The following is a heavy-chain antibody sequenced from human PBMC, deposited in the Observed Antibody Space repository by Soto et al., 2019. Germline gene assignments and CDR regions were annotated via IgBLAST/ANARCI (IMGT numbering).Heavy chain of an antibody. V-gene: IGHV1-18*01. CDR3: ARGNWNYFYYYGMDV. Sequence: QVQLVQSGAEVKKPGASVKVSCKASGYTFTSYGISWVRQAPGQGLEWMGWISAYNGNTNYAQKLQGRVTMTTDTTTSTAYRELRSLRSDDTAVYYCARGNWNYFYYYGMDVWGQGTTVTVSS. CDR1: GYTFTSYG. J-gene: IGHJ6*02. CDR2: ISAYNGNT. D-gene: IGHD1-1*01.